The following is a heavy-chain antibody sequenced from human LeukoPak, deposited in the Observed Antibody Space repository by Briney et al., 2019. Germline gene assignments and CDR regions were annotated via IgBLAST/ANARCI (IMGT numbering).Heavy chain of an antibody. Sequence: PGESLQISCQGSGSSFTSYWIGWVRQLPGKGLEWMGIIYPGDSDTRYSPSFQGQVTISADKSISTAYLQWSSLKASDTAMYYCARSITIFGVELNDAFDIWGQGTMVTVSS. J-gene: IGHJ3*02. CDR1: GSSFTSYW. V-gene: IGHV5-51*01. D-gene: IGHD3-3*01. CDR3: ARSITIFGVELNDAFDI. CDR2: IYPGDSDT.